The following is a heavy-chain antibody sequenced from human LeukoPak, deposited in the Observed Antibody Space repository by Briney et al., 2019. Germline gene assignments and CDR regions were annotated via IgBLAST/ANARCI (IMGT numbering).Heavy chain of an antibody. Sequence: SVKVSCKASGGTFSSYAISWVRQAPGQGLEWMGGIIPIFGTANYAQKFQGRVTITADESTSTAYMELSSLRSEDTAVYYCARERRLPTVTTPYYFDYWGQGTLVTVSS. CDR1: GGTFSSYA. D-gene: IGHD4-17*01. CDR3: ARERRLPTVTTPYYFDY. J-gene: IGHJ4*02. CDR2: IIPIFGTA. V-gene: IGHV1-69*01.